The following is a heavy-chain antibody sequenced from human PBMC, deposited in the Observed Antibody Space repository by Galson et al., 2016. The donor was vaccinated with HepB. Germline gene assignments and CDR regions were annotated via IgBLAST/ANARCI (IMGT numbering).Heavy chain of an antibody. D-gene: IGHD5-12*01. CDR2: IYSGGGT. Sequence: SLRLSCAASGFTVSNNYMTWVRQAPGKGLEWVSLIYSGGGTYYADSVKGRFTISRDSSKNTLYLQMNSLRAEDTAVYYCARVPGFSWGQGTLVTVSS. CDR1: GFTVSNNY. CDR3: ARVPGFS. V-gene: IGHV3-53*01. J-gene: IGHJ5*02.